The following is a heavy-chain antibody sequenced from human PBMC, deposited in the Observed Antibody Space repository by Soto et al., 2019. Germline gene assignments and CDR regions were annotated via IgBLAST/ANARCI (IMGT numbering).Heavy chain of an antibody. Sequence: GASVKVSCKASGGTFSSYAISWVRQAPGQGLEWMGGIIPIFGTANYAQKFQGRVTITADESTGTAYMELSSLRSEDTAVYYCARPLYGSGELAAYFDYWGQGTLVTVSS. V-gene: IGHV1-69*13. CDR2: IIPIFGTA. CDR1: GGTFSSYA. D-gene: IGHD3-10*01. CDR3: ARPLYGSGELAAYFDY. J-gene: IGHJ4*02.